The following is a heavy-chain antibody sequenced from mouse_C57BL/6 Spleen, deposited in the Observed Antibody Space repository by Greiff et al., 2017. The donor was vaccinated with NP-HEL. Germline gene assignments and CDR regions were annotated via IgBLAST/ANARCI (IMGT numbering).Heavy chain of an antibody. V-gene: IGHV14-4*01. Sequence: VQLQQSGAELVRPGASVKLSCTASGFNIKDDYMHWVKQRPEQGLEWIGWIDPENGDTEYASKFQGKATITADTSSNTAYLKLSRLTAEDTAVYYCTTCTTGVATGAYGGKGTLVTVSA. J-gene: IGHJ3*01. CDR3: TTCTTGVATGAY. CDR1: GFNIKDDY. D-gene: IGHD1-1*01. CDR2: IDPENGDT.